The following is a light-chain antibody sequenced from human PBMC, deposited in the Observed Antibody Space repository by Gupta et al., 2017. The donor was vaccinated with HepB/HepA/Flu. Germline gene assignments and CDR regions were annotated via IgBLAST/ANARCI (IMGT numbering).Light chain of an antibody. CDR3: QQYETSRMFT. Sequence: DIVLTQSPGTLSWYPGDGATLSCRAGQSVSSDYLAWYQHKPGQAPRLLIHGASSRATGIPDRFSGSGSGTDFTLTISRVEPADFAVYYCQQYETSRMFTFGQGTKLEIK. CDR1: QSVSSDY. CDR2: GAS. J-gene: IGKJ2*01. V-gene: IGKV3-20*01.